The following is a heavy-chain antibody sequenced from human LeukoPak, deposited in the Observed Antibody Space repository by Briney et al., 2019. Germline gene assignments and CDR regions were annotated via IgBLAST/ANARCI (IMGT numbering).Heavy chain of an antibody. V-gene: IGHV1-46*01. J-gene: IGHJ4*02. CDR3: ARDPPERWLQELDY. D-gene: IGHD5-24*01. CDR2: INPSGGST. CDR1: GYTFTSYY. Sequence: ASVKVSCEASGYTFTSYYMHWVRPAPGQGLEWMGIINPSGGSTSYAQKFQGRVTMTRDMSTSTVYMELSSLRSEDTAVYYCARDPPERWLQELDYWGQGTLVTVSS.